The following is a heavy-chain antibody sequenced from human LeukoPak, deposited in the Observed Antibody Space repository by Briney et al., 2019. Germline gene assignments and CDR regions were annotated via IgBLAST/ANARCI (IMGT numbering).Heavy chain of an antibody. CDR3: ARDEAYYYGSGSYWYGMDV. V-gene: IGHV1-69*13. Sequence: SVRVSCKASGGTLSSYAISWVQQAPGQGLEWMGGIIPIFGTANYAQKFQGRVTITADESTSTAYMELSSLRSEDTAVYYCARDEAYYYGSGSYWYGMDVWGKGTTVTVSS. CDR2: IIPIFGTA. D-gene: IGHD3-10*01. J-gene: IGHJ6*04. CDR1: GGTLSSYA.